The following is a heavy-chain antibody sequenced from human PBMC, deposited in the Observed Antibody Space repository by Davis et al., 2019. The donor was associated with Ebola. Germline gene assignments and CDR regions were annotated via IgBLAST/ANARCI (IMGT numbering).Heavy chain of an antibody. Sequence: GGSLRLSCAASGFTFSGSAMHWVRQASGKGLEWVGRIRSKANSYATAYAASVKGRFTISRDDSKNTAYLQMNSLKTEDTAVYYCTSLPYCSSTSCSPDYWGQGTLVTVSS. CDR1: GFTFSGSA. CDR3: TSLPYCSSTSCSPDY. V-gene: IGHV3-73*01. D-gene: IGHD2-2*01. J-gene: IGHJ4*02. CDR2: IRSKANSYAT.